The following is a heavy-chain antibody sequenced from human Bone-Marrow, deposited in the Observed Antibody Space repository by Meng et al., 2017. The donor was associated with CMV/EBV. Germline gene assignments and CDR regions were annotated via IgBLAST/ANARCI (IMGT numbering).Heavy chain of an antibody. D-gene: IGHD6-13*01. V-gene: IGHV1-18*01. J-gene: IGHJ4*02. Sequence: ASVKVSCKASGYTFTSYGISWVRQAPGQGLEWMGWISAYNGNTNYAQKLQGRVTMTTDTSTSTAYMELRSLRSDDTAVYYGAKDRAEAWGWRGVSADYWGQGTLVTVAS. CDR1: GYTFTSYG. CDR2: ISAYNGNT. CDR3: AKDRAEAWGWRGVSADY.